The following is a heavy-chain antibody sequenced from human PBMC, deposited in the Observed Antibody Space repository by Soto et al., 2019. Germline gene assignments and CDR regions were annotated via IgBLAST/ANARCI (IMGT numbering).Heavy chain of an antibody. D-gene: IGHD5-12*01. Sequence: PSVKVSCKASGYTFTSYYMHWVRQAPGQGLEWMGIINPSGGSTSYAQKFQGRVTMTRDTSTSTVYMELSSLRSEDTAVYYCARDRGARWLQLTPTYYYGMDVWGQGTTVTVSS. CDR1: GYTFTSYY. J-gene: IGHJ6*02. V-gene: IGHV1-46*01. CDR3: ARDRGARWLQLTPTYYYGMDV. CDR2: INPSGGST.